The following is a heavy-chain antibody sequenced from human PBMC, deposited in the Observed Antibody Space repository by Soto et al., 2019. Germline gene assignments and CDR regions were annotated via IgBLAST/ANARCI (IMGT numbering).Heavy chain of an antibody. V-gene: IGHV5-51*01. D-gene: IGHD2-2*01. CDR3: ARLPYCSSTSCYPRLYYYYYYGMDV. CDR2: IYPGDSDT. Sequence: GESLKISCKGSGYSFTSYWISWVRQMPGKGLEWMGIIYPGDSDTRYSPSFQGQVTISADKSISTAYLQWSSLKASDTAMYYCARLPYCSSTSCYPRLYYYYYYGMDVWGQGTTVTVSS. CDR1: GYSFTSYW. J-gene: IGHJ6*02.